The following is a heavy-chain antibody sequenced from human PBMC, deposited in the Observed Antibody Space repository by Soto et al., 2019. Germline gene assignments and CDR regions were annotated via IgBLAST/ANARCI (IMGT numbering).Heavy chain of an antibody. CDR3: AKDRDYDGSGTGGMDV. V-gene: IGHV3-23*01. CDR1: GFTFSSYA. Sequence: EVQLLESGGGLVQPGGSLRLSCAASGFTFSSYAMSWVRQAPGKGLEWVSAISGSGGSTYYADSVKGRFTITRDNSKNTLYLQMNSLRAEDTAVYYCAKDRDYDGSGTGGMDVWGQGTTVTVSS. D-gene: IGHD3-10*01. J-gene: IGHJ6*02. CDR2: ISGSGGST.